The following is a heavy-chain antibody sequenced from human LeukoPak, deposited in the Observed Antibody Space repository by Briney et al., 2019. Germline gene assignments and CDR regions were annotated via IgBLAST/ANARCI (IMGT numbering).Heavy chain of an antibody. J-gene: IGHJ5*02. CDR2: IYYSGST. Sequence: PSETLSLTCAVSGGSISTCYRNWIRQPPGKGGLEWIGYIYYSGSTNYNPSLKSRVTISVDTSKNQFSLRLSSVTAADTAVYYSACYGSGSYMFDRWGQGTLVTVSS. V-gene: IGHV4-59*01. CDR3: ACYGSGSYMFDR. CDR1: GGSISTCY. D-gene: IGHD3-10*01.